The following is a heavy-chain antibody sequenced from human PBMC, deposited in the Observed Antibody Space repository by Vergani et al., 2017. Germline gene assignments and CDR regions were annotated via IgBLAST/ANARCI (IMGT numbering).Heavy chain of an antibody. CDR3: ARDEGQGYCSGGSCQGWFDP. Sequence: EVQLVQSGAEVKKPGESLRISCKGSGYSFTSYWISWVRQMPGKGLEWMGRIDPSDSYTNYSPSFQGHVTISADKSISTAYLQWSSLRSEDTAVYYCARDEGQGYCSGGSCQGWFDPWGQGTLVTVSS. J-gene: IGHJ5*02. V-gene: IGHV5-10-1*03. D-gene: IGHD2-15*01. CDR1: GYSFTSYW. CDR2: IDPSDSYT.